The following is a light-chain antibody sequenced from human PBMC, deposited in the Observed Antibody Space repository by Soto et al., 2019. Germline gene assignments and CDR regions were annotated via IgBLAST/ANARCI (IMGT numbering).Light chain of an antibody. CDR2: DVS. CDR1: SSDVGGYNY. CDR3: CSYPVSYTSSV. Sequence: QPALTQPRSVSGSPGQSVTISCTGTSSDVGGYNYVSWYQQHPGKAPKPMIYDVSKRPSGVPDRFSGSKSGNTASLTISGLQSEDEADYYCCSYPVSYTSSVFGTGTKVT. V-gene: IGLV2-11*01. J-gene: IGLJ1*01.